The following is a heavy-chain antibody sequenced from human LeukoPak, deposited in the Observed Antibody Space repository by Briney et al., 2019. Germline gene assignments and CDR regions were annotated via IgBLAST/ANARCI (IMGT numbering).Heavy chain of an antibody. CDR2: IYYSGST. V-gene: IGHV4-39*01. CDR1: GDSISSSSYY. CDR3: ARRYYGSSGYYYFDY. J-gene: IGHJ4*02. Sequence: SETLSLTCTVSGDSISSSSYYWGWIRQPPGKGLEWIGSIYYSGSTYYNPSLKSRGTVSVDTSKNQFSLKLSSVTAADTAVYYCARRYYGSSGYYYFDYWGQGTLVSVSS. D-gene: IGHD3-22*01.